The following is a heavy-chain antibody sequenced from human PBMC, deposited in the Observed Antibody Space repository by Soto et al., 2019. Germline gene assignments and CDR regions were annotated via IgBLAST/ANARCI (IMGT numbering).Heavy chain of an antibody. Sequence: EVELMESGGGLVQPGGSLTLSCAASGFIFSDYEVDWVRQAPGRGPEWISYISDGGTTIYYAASVKGRFTISRDDAKKSLYLHMNNLRVDDTAIYFCVKEYCTGGTCFDAFDLWGQGTVVTVSS. J-gene: IGHJ3*01. CDR2: ISDGGTTI. V-gene: IGHV3-48*03. CDR3: VKEYCTGGTCFDAFDL. D-gene: IGHD2-8*02. CDR1: GFIFSDYE.